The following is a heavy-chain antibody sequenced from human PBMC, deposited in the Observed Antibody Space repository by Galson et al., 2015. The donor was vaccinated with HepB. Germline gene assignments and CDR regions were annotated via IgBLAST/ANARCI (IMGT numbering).Heavy chain of an antibody. D-gene: IGHD2-21*02. CDR3: ARGGDAYCGGDCPVDY. V-gene: IGHV3-48*04. CDR1: GFTFSSYS. CDR2: ISSSSSTI. Sequence: SLRLSCAASGFTFSSYSMNWVRQAPGKGLEWVSYISSSSSTIYYADSVKGRFTISRDNAKNSLYLQMNSLRAEDTAVYYCARGGDAYCGGDCPVDYWGQGTLVTVSS. J-gene: IGHJ4*02.